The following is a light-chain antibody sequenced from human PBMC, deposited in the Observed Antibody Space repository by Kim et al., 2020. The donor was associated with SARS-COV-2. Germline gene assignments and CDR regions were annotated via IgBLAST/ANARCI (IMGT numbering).Light chain of an antibody. Sequence: QSALTQPRSVSGSPGQSVTISCTGSSSDVGGYDYVSWYQQHPGKAPKLLIYDVSKWPSGVPDRFSGSKSGNTASLTISGLQADDEADYFCCSYAGTNILVFGGRTQLTVL. CDR2: DVS. V-gene: IGLV2-11*01. CDR1: SSDVGGYDY. CDR3: CSYAGTNILV. J-gene: IGLJ2*01.